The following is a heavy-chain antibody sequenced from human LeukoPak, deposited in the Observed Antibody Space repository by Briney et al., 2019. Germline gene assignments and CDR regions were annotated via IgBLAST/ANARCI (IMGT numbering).Heavy chain of an antibody. D-gene: IGHD3-10*01. CDR1: GASISNFY. J-gene: IGHJ4*02. CDR3: ARAVRVKFDY. CDR2: VYYSGTT. V-gene: IGHV4-59*07. Sequence: PSDTLSLTCTVSGASISNFYWSWIRQPPGKGLEWIVEVYYSGTTNYNPSLKIRVTISVDASKYQFSLRLSSVTAADTAMYYCARAVRVKFDYWGQGLLVTVSS.